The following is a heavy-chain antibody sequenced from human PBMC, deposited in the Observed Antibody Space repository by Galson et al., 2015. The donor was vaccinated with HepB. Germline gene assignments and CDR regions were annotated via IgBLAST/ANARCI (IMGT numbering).Heavy chain of an antibody. D-gene: IGHD3-9*01. Sequence: SLRLSCAASGFTFSRNAMHWVRQAPGKGLEYVSAISSNGGSTNYADSVKGRFTISRDNSKNTLYLQMSSVRAEDTAVYYCVKAPDILTGYFSRWGQGTRVTVSS. CDR2: ISSNGGST. J-gene: IGHJ4*02. V-gene: IGHV3-64D*06. CDR1: GFTFSRNA. CDR3: VKAPDILTGYFSR.